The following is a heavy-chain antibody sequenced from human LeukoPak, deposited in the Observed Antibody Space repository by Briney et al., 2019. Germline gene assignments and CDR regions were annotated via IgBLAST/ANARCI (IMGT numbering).Heavy chain of an antibody. CDR1: GGSFSGYY. D-gene: IGHD6-13*01. Sequence: PSETLSLTCAVYGGSFSGYYWSWIRQPPGKGLEWIGELNHSGSTNYNPSLKSRVTISVDTSKNQFYLKLSSVTAADTAVYYCATGAGTRNYYYGMDVWGQGTTVTVS. CDR3: ATGAGTRNYYYGMDV. V-gene: IGHV4-34*01. J-gene: IGHJ6*02. CDR2: LNHSGST.